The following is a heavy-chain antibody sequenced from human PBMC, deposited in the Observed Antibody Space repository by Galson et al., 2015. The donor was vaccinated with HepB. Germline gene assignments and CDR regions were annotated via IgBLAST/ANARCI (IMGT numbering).Heavy chain of an antibody. Sequence: LRLSCAASGFSFSTYAMHWVRQAPGKGLEYVSSISQIGDYTYYGNSVRGRFTIPRVNSENTLYLHMGSLTAEDTAVYYCTRWDCGSDRNRCYEGVWGKGTTVTVSS. CDR1: GFSFSTYA. J-gene: IGHJ6*04. CDR2: ISQIGDYT. D-gene: IGHD2-21*02. CDR3: TRWDCGSDRNRCYEGV. V-gene: IGHV3-64*01.